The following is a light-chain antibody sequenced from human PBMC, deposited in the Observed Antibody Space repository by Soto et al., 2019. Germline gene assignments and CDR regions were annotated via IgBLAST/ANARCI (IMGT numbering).Light chain of an antibody. CDR1: QSVSSN. J-gene: IGKJ1*01. V-gene: IGKV3D-15*01. Sequence: IVLTQSPGTLSFSPGGRAPPSRRASQSVSSNLAWYQQKPGQAPRLLIYGASTRATGIPARFSGSGSGTEFTLTISSLQSEDFAVYYCQQYNNWPWTFGQGTKVDIK. CDR2: GAS. CDR3: QQYNNWPWT.